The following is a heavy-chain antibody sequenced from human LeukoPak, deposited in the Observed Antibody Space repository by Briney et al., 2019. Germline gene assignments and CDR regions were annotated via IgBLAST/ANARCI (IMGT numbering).Heavy chain of an antibody. D-gene: IGHD1-7*01. Sequence: GGSLRLSCAASGFTFSSCWMSWVRQAPGKGLEWVANIKEDGSDKNYVDSVRGRFTISRDNAKNALYLQMNSLRAEDTAVYYCGREIPGGTTSLDCWGQGTVVTVSS. J-gene: IGHJ4*02. V-gene: IGHV3-7*04. CDR2: IKEDGSDK. CDR1: GFTFSSCW. CDR3: GREIPGGTTSLDC.